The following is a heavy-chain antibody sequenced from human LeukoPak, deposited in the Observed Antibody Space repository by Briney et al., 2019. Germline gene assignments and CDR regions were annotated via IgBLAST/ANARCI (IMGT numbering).Heavy chain of an antibody. CDR1: GGTFSSYA. D-gene: IGHD6-19*01. CDR3: ASVLAGIAVAGSFDP. J-gene: IGHJ5*02. Sequence: SVKVSCKASGGTFSSYAISGVRQAPGQGVEWMGRIIPILGIANYAQKFQGRVTITADKPRSTAYMELGSLTSEDTAVYYCASVLAGIAVAGSFDPWGQGTLVTVSS. V-gene: IGHV1-69*04. CDR2: IIPILGIA.